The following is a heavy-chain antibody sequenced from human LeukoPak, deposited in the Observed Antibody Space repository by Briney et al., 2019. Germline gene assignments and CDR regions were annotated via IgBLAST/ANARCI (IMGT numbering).Heavy chain of an antibody. J-gene: IGHJ5*02. D-gene: IGHD4-17*01. V-gene: IGHV1-18*04. CDR3: ASHYGDYEDWDFWFDP. CDR2: ISAYNGNT. CDR1: GYTFTSYG. Sequence: ASVKVSCKASGYTFTSYGISWVRQAPGQGLEWMGWISAYNGNTNYAQKLQGRVTMTTDTSTSTPYMELRSLRSDDTAVYYCASHYGDYEDWDFWFDPWGQGTLVTVSS.